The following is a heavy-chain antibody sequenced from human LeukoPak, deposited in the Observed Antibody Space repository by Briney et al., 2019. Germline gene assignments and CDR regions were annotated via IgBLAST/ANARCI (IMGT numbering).Heavy chain of an antibody. D-gene: IGHD3-9*01. CDR3: ARDRNDILTGYPENWFDP. Sequence: SETLSLTCTVSGGSISSYYWSWIRQPAGKGLEWIGRIYTSGSTNYNPSLKSRVTMSVDTSKNQFFLKLSSVTAADTAVYYCARDRNDILTGYPENWFDPWGQGTLVTVSS. CDR2: IYTSGST. V-gene: IGHV4-4*07. CDR1: GGSISSYY. J-gene: IGHJ5*02.